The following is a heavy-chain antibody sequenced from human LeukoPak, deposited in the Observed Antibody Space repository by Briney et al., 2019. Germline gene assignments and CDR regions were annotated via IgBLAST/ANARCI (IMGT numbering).Heavy chain of an antibody. J-gene: IGHJ6*03. CDR1: GGSISSGGYY. V-gene: IGHV4-30-2*01. D-gene: IGHD6-19*01. CDR3: ASGAVAGTNYYYYYMDV. CDR2: IYHSGST. Sequence: SETLSLTCTVSGGSISSGGYYWSWIRQPPGKGLEWIGYIYHSGSTYYNPSLKSRVTIPVDRSKNQFSLKLSSVTAADTAVYYCASGAVAGTNYYYYYMDVWGKGTTVTVSS.